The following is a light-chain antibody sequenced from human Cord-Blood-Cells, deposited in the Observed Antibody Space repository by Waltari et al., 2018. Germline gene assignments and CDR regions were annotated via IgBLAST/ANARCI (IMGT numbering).Light chain of an antibody. V-gene: IGKV3-20*01. Sequence: EIVLTQSPGTLSLSPGERATLSCRASQSVSSSYLAWYQQKPGQAPGLLIYGASSRAIGIPDRFSGSGSGTDFTLTISRLEPEDFAVYYCQQYGSSPFTFGPGTKVDIK. CDR1: QSVSSSY. CDR3: QQYGSSPFT. CDR2: GAS. J-gene: IGKJ3*01.